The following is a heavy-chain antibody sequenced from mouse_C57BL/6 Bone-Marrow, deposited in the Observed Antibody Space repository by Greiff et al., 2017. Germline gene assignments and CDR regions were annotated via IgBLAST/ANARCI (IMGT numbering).Heavy chain of an antibody. D-gene: IGHD1-1*01. Sequence: QVQLQQPGAELVMPGASVKLSCKASGYTFTSYWMHWVKQRPGQGLEWIGEIDPSDSYTNYNPQFKGKSTLTVDKSSSTAYMQLSSLTSEDSAVYYCGGSDYGGSYGYFDVWGTGTTVTVSS. J-gene: IGHJ1*03. CDR2: IDPSDSYT. CDR3: GGSDYGGSYGYFDV. V-gene: IGHV1-69*01. CDR1: GYTFTSYW.